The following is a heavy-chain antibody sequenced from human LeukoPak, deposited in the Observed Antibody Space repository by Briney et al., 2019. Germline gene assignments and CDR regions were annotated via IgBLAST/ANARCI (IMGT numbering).Heavy chain of an antibody. CDR2: ISGSGGST. V-gene: IGHV3-23*01. D-gene: IGHD1-26*01. CDR3: AKSYSGSYCFDY. J-gene: IGHJ4*02. CDR1: GFTFSSYA. Sequence: PGGSLRLSCAASGFTFSSYAMSWVRQAPGKGLEWVSAISGSGGSTYYADSVKGRFTISRDNSKNRLYLQMNSLRAEDTAVYYCAKSYSGSYCFDYWGQGTLVTVSS.